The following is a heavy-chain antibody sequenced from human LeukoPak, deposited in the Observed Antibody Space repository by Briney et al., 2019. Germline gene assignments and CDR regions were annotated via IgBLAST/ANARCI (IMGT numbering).Heavy chain of an antibody. J-gene: IGHJ6*02. CDR2: IYYSGST. D-gene: IGHD4-17*01. V-gene: IGHV4-39*01. Sequence: ASETLSLTCTVSGGSISSSSYYWGWIRRPPGKGLEWIGSIYYSGSTYYNPSLKSRVTISVDTSKNQFSLKLSSVTAADTAVYYCARHWDLGVTTKFPRGRYYYGMDVWGQGTTVTVSS. CDR3: ARHWDLGVTTKFPRGRYYYGMDV. CDR1: GGSISSSSYY.